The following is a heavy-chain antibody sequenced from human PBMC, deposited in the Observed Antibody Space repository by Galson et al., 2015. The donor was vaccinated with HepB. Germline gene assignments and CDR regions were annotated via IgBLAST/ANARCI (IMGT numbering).Heavy chain of an antibody. V-gene: IGHV3-73*01. CDR3: IRMGNIAGYSSS. J-gene: IGHJ4*02. Sequence: SLRLSCATSGFTFSGSAIHWVRQASGRGLEWVGRIGSKADSYATAYTASVKGRFTISRDDSRNTAYLQMNRLKTEDTAVYYCIRMGNIAGYSSSWGQGTLVTVSP. D-gene: IGHD6-13*01. CDR2: IGSKADSYAT. CDR1: GFTFSGSA.